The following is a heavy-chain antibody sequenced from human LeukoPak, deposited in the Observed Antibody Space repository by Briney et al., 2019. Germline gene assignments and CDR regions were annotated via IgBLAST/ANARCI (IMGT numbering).Heavy chain of an antibody. CDR2: IYSSGTT. CDR1: GGSISNYY. J-gene: IGHJ4*02. D-gene: IGHD5-12*01. Sequence: SETLSLTCTVAGGSISNYYWNWIRKPPGKGLEWIGFIYSSGTTNYNPSLKSRLSFSIDTSKNQFSLKLTSMTAADTAVYYCARGPSGYHNTGGQGTLVTVSS. CDR3: ARGPSGYHNT. V-gene: IGHV4-59*01.